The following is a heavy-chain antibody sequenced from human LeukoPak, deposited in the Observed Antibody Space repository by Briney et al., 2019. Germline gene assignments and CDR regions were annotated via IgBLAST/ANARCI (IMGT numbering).Heavy chain of an antibody. V-gene: IGHV4-34*01. J-gene: IGHJ4*02. CDR2: INHSGST. D-gene: IGHD3-22*01. Sequence: SETLSLTCAVYGGSFSTYYWSWIRQPPGKGLEWIGEINHSGSTNYNPSLKSRVTISVDTSKNQFSLKLSSVTAADTAVYYCARQGDSRDYWGQGTLVTVSS. CDR1: GGSFSTYY. CDR3: ARQGDSRDY.